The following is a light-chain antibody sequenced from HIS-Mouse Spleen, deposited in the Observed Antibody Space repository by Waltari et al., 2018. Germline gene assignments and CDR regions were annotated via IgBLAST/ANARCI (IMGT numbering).Light chain of an antibody. CDR1: ASPKKY. Sequence: SYELTPPPSVSVSPGQTARITWSGDASPKKYAYCYQQKSGQAPVLVIYEDSKRPSGIPERFSGSSSGTMATLTISGDQVEDEADYYCYSTDSSGNHRNVFGTGTKVTVL. CDR2: EDS. CDR3: YSTDSSGNHRNV. V-gene: IGLV3-10*01. J-gene: IGLJ1*01.